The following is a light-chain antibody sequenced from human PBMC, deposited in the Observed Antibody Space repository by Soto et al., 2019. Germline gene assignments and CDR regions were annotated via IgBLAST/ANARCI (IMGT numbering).Light chain of an antibody. CDR2: GAS. J-gene: IGKJ1*01. CDR3: HQYGSSPRT. V-gene: IGKV3-20*01. CDR1: QSVKTF. Sequence: EIVLTQSPATLSLSPGERATLSCRASQSVKTFLVWYQQRPGQAPRLLIYGASSRATGIPDRFSGSGSGTDFTLTISRLEPEDFAVYYCHQYGSSPRTFGQGTKVDIK.